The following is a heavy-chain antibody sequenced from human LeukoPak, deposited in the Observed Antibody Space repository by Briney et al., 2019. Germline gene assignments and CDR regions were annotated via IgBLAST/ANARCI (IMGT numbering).Heavy chain of an antibody. CDR2: INPDDGGS. Sequence: GGSLRLSCQASGFTFSNYAMSWVRQAPGKGREWVSSINPDDGGSFFANSVKGRFTISRDDSRSVVYLQMNSLRAEDTAVYYCARSGVATCHYWGQGILVTVSS. D-gene: IGHD2-15*01. CDR1: GFTFSNYA. J-gene: IGHJ4*02. CDR3: ARSGVATCHY. V-gene: IGHV3-23*01.